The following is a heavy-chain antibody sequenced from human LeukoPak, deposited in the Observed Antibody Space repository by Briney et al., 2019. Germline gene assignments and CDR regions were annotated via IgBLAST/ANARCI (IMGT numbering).Heavy chain of an antibody. CDR1: GFTFSSYG. Sequence: GRSLRLSCAASGFTFSSYGMHWVRQAPGKGLEWVAVISYDGSNKYYADSVKGRFTISRDNSKNTLYLQMNSLRAEDTAVYYCAKDIEYSSGWTLGYWGQGTLVTVSS. CDR2: ISYDGSNK. J-gene: IGHJ4*02. D-gene: IGHD6-19*01. CDR3: AKDIEYSSGWTLGY. V-gene: IGHV3-30*18.